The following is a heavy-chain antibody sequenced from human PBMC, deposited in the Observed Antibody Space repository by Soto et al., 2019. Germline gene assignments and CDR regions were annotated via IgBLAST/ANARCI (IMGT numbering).Heavy chain of an antibody. V-gene: IGHV3-21*01. J-gene: IGHJ6*01. CDR2: ISSSSSYI. D-gene: IGHD6-6*01. Sequence: GGSLRLSCAVSGFTFSSYSMNWVRQAPGKGLEWVSSISSSSSYIYCADSVKGRFTISRDNAKNSLYLQMNSLRAEDTAVYYCARIIAARGTYYGMDVWGQGTTVTVSS. CDR1: GFTFSSYS. CDR3: ARIIAARGTYYGMDV.